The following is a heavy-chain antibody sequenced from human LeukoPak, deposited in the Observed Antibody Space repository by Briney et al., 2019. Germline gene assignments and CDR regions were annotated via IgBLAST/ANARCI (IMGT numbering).Heavy chain of an antibody. CDR3: GKRELWHGSGEDA. D-gene: IGHD3-10*01. CDR2: ISGGGGNT. J-gene: IGHJ6*02. Sequence: GGSLRLSCAASGFTFSSYAMSWVRQAPGKGLEWVSAISGGGGNTYYADSVKGRFTISRDNSKNTLYLQMNSLRAEDTAVYYCGKRELWHGSGEDAWGQGTTVTVSS. V-gene: IGHV3-23*01. CDR1: GFTFSSYA.